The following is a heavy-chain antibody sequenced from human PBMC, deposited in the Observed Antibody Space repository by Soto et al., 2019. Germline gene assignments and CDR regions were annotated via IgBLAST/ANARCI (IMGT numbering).Heavy chain of an antibody. D-gene: IGHD1-7*01. V-gene: IGHV3-30*02. Sequence: QAGGSLRLSCAASGFTFSSYGMHWVRQAPGKGLEWVAVIWYDGSNKYYADSVKGRFTISRDNSKNTLYLQMNSLRAEDTAVYYCAKVRYNWNYDLWDGMDVWGQGTTVTVSS. CDR3: AKVRYNWNYDLWDGMDV. CDR1: GFTFSSYG. CDR2: IWYDGSNK. J-gene: IGHJ6*02.